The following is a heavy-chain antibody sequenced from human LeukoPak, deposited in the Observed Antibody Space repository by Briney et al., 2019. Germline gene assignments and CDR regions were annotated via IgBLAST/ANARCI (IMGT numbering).Heavy chain of an antibody. CDR2: IYYSGST. CDR3: ARGLGYDSSGYFDY. D-gene: IGHD3-22*01. V-gene: IGHV4-59*12. Sequence: SETLSLTCTVSGGSLSSYYWSWIRQPPGKGLEWIGYIYYSGSTNYNPSLKSRVTISVDTSKNQFSLKLSSVTAADTAVYYCARGLGYDSSGYFDYWGQGTLVTVSS. CDR1: GGSLSSYY. J-gene: IGHJ4*02.